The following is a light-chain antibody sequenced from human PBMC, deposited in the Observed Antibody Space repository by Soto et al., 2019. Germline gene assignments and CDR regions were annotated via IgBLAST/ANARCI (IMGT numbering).Light chain of an antibody. V-gene: IGKV3-20*01. Sequence: EIVLTQSPGTLSLSPGERATLSCRASKSDPKNYLAWYQQEPGQPPRLLIYGASSRATGTPDRFSGSGSGTDFTLTISRLEPEDFAMYYCHQYASSPPTFGQGTKVELK. CDR2: GAS. J-gene: IGKJ1*01. CDR3: HQYASSPPT. CDR1: KSDPKNY.